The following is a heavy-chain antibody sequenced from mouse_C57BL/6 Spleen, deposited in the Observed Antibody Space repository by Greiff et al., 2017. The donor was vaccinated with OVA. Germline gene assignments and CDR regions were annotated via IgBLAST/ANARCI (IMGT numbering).Heavy chain of an antibody. CDR2: ISSGSSTI. Sequence: DVKLVESGGGLVKPGGSLKLSCAASGFTFSDYGMHWVRQAPEKGLEWVAYISSGSSTIYYADTVKGRFTISRDNAKNTLFLQMTSLRSEDTAMYYCAVENYAMDYWGQGTSVTVSS. CDR3: AVENYAMDY. J-gene: IGHJ4*01. CDR1: GFTFSDYG. V-gene: IGHV5-17*01. D-gene: IGHD1-1*02.